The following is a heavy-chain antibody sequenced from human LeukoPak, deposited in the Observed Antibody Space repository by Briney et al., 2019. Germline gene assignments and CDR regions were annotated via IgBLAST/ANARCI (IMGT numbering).Heavy chain of an antibody. CDR1: GFPFDDYV. Sequence: GGSLRLSCTASGFPFDDYVIHWVRQAPGKGLEWVSGINWNSGSIAYADSVKGRFTISRDNAKNSLYLQMNSLTAEDTAVYYCARRYFDYWGQGTLVTVSS. CDR3: ARRYFDY. CDR2: INWNSGSI. V-gene: IGHV3-9*01. J-gene: IGHJ4*02.